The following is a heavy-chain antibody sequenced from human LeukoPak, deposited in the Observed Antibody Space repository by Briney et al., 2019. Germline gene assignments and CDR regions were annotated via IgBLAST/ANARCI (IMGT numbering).Heavy chain of an antibody. CDR1: GFTFTSYD. CDR2: ISYDGISK. CDR3: AKAALAGTLRSPSTYYFDY. Sequence: GGSLRLSCAASGFTFTSYDMHWVRQAPGKGLEWVAVISYDGISKSYADFVKGRFTISRDNSKNTLYLQVNSLRADDTAVYYCAKAALAGTLRSPSTYYFDYWGQGTLVTVSS. V-gene: IGHV3-30*18. D-gene: IGHD6-19*01. J-gene: IGHJ4*02.